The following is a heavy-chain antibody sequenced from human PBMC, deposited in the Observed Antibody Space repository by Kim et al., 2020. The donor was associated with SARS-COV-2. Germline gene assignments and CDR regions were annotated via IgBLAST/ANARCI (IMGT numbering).Heavy chain of an antibody. J-gene: IGHJ4*02. CDR2: INTNTGNP. CDR3: ARALSGWGAFFFDY. V-gene: IGHV7-4-1*02. D-gene: IGHD6-19*01. CDR1: GYTFTSYA. Sequence: ASVKVSCKASGYTFTSYAMNWVRQAPGQGLEWMGWINTNTGNPTYAQGFTGRFVFSLDTSVSTAYLQLSSLKAEDTAVYYCARALSGWGAFFFDYWGQGTLVTVSS.